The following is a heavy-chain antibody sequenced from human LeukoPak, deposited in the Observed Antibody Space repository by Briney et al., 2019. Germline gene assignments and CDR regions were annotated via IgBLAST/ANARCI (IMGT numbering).Heavy chain of an antibody. D-gene: IGHD6-6*01. CDR2: ISGNGLYT. CDR1: GFTFGSQG. J-gene: IGHJ5*02. V-gene: IGHV3-23*01. Sequence: GGSLRLSCASSGFTFGSQGFSWVRQGPGKGLEWVSGISGNGLYTYYADSVKGRFTISRDTSKNTLYLQMNSLKAEDTAVYYCARDRAARPAGNNWFDPWGQGTLVTVSS. CDR3: ARDRAARPAGNNWFDP.